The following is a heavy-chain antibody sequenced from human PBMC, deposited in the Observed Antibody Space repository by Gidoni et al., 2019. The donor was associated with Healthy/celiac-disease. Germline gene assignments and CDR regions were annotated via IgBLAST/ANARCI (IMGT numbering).Heavy chain of an antibody. V-gene: IGHV4-61*02. CDR2: IYTSGST. Sequence: QVQLQESGPGLVKPSQNLSLTCTVSGGSISSGSYYWSWIRQPAGKGLEWIGRIYTSGSTNYNPSLKSRVTISVDTSKNQFSLKLSSVTAADTAVYYCAREKGYYDILTGLDWFDPWGQGTLVTVSS. D-gene: IGHD3-9*01. CDR3: AREKGYYDILTGLDWFDP. J-gene: IGHJ5*02. CDR1: GGSISSGSYY.